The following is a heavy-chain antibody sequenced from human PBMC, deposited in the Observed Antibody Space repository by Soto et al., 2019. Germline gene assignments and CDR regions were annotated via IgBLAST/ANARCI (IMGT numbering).Heavy chain of an antibody. Sequence: GGSLRLSCAASGFTFSSYGMHWVRQAPGKGLEWVAVISYDGSNKYYADSVKGRFTISRDNSKNTLYLQMNSLRAEDTAVYYCAKTSASVPAAEYYFDYWGQGTLVTVSS. CDR3: AKTSASVPAAEYYFDY. CDR1: GFTFSSYG. D-gene: IGHD2-2*01. CDR2: ISYDGSNK. V-gene: IGHV3-30*18. J-gene: IGHJ4*02.